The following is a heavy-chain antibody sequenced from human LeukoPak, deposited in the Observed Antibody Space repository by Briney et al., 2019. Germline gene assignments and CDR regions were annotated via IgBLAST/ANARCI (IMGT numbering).Heavy chain of an antibody. CDR2: MNPNSGNT. J-gene: IGHJ5*02. V-gene: IGHV1-8*01. CDR1: GYTFTSYD. D-gene: IGHD3-9*01. CDR3: ARLDILTGYYGVRGFDP. Sequence: ASVKVSCKASGYTFTSYDINWVRQATGQGLEWMGWMNPNSGNTGYAQKFQGRVTMTRNTSISTAYMELSSLRSEDTAVYYCARLDILTGYYGVRGFDPWGQGTLVTVSS.